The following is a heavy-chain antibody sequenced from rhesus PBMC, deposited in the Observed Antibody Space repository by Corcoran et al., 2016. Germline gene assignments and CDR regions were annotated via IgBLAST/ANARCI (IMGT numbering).Heavy chain of an antibody. Sequence: QVQLQESGPGLVKPSETLSLTCAVSGGSISSNYWSWIRQHPGKGLDWIGRIYSSGWSTDYNPSLQSRVTISTDTSKNQFSLKLSSVTAADTAVYYCARSRYYYGGWYFDLWGPGTPITISS. V-gene: IGHV4-160*01. J-gene: IGHJ2*01. CDR2: IYSSGWST. CDR3: ARSRYYYGGWYFDL. CDR1: GGSISSNY. D-gene: IGHD3-16*01.